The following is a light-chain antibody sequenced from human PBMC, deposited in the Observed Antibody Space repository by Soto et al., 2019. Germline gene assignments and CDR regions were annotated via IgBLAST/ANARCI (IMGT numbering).Light chain of an antibody. Sequence: AIQMTQSPSSLSASVGDRVIITCRASQAIRHDLGWYQQKPGKAPKLLIYTASTFQSGVPSRFSGSGSGADFTLTIRSLQPEDSATYYCLHDYSYPRTFGQGTKVEIK. J-gene: IGKJ1*01. CDR3: LHDYSYPRT. CDR2: TAS. V-gene: IGKV1-6*01. CDR1: QAIRHD.